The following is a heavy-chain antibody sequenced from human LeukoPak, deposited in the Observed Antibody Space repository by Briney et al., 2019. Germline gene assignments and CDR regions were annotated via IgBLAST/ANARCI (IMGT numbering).Heavy chain of an antibody. Sequence: PSETLSLTCAVYGGSFGGYYWSWIRQPPGKGLEWIGEINHSGSTNYNPSLKSRVTISVDTSKNQFSLKLSSVTAADTDVYYCARGQDYDYVWGSYRWYFDLWGRGTPVTVSS. CDR1: GGSFGGYY. D-gene: IGHD3-16*02. CDR2: INHSGST. V-gene: IGHV4-34*01. J-gene: IGHJ2*01. CDR3: ARGQDYDYVWGSYRWYFDL.